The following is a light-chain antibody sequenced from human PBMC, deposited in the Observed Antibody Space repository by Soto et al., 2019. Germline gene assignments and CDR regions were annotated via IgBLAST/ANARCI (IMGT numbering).Light chain of an antibody. CDR3: TSYAGINNFCV. Sequence: QSALTQPPSASGSPGQSVTISCTGTSSDVGSYNYVSWYQQHPGEAPKLIIYDVTKRPSGVPDRFSGSKSGNTASLTVSGLPAEDEADYYCTSYAGINNFCVFGTGTKLTVL. CDR2: DVT. V-gene: IGLV2-8*01. CDR1: SSDVGSYNY. J-gene: IGLJ1*01.